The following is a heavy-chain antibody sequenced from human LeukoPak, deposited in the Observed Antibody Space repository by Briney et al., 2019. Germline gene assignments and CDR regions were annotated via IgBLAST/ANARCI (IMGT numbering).Heavy chain of an antibody. J-gene: IGHJ3*02. CDR2: LSSDSFSI. V-gene: IGHV3-48*01. CDR1: GFTFSSYS. Sequence: PGGSLRLSCAASGFTFSSYSMNWVRQAPGKGLEWLSSLSSDSFSIYYADSVEGRFTISRDNAKNSLYLQMNSLRAEDTAMYYCAGRDAFDIWGQGTMVTVSS. CDR3: AGRDAFDI.